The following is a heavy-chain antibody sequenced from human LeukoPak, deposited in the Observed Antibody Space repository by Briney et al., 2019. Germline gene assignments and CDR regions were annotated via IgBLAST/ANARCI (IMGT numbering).Heavy chain of an antibody. Sequence: GESLKISCKVSGYSFPNYWIGWVRQMPGKGLEWMNIIYPGDSDTRYSPSFQGQVTISADKSNNTAYLQWSSLKASDTAMYYCARENDYGDYLDAFDIWGQGTMVTVSS. V-gene: IGHV5-51*01. CDR1: GYSFPNYW. D-gene: IGHD4-17*01. CDR2: IYPGDSDT. CDR3: ARENDYGDYLDAFDI. J-gene: IGHJ3*02.